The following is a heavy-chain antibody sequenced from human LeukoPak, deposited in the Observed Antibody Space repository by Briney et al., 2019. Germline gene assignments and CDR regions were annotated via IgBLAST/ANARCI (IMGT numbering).Heavy chain of an antibody. V-gene: IGHV3-48*01. Sequence: PGGSLRLSCAASGFTFSSYSMNWVRQAPGKGLEWVSYISSSSSTIYYADSAKGRFTISRDNAKNSLYLQMNSLRAEDTAIYYCARGNYYDSSGTFDYWGQGTLVTVSS. CDR3: ARGNYYDSSGTFDY. D-gene: IGHD3-22*01. CDR2: ISSSSSTI. J-gene: IGHJ4*02. CDR1: GFTFSSYS.